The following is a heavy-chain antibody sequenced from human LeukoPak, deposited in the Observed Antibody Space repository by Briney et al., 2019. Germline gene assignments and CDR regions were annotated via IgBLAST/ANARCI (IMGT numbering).Heavy chain of an antibody. J-gene: IGHJ6*02. Sequence: GASVKVSCKASGYTFTSYYMHWVRQAPGQGLEWMGIINPSGGGTSYAQKFQGRVTMTRDTSTSTVYMELSSLRSEDTAVYYCAREKYSGRPRVYYGMDVWGQGTTVTVSS. CDR2: INPSGGGT. D-gene: IGHD5-12*01. CDR3: AREKYSGRPRVYYGMDV. V-gene: IGHV1-46*01. CDR1: GYTFTSYY.